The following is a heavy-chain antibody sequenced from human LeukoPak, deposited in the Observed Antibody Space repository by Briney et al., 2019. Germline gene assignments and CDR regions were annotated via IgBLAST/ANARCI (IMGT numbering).Heavy chain of an antibody. CDR3: ARAPRLEYYYDSSGYYDDFHFDY. CDR2: FYYSGST. J-gene: IGHJ4*02. CDR1: GGSISSGGYY. D-gene: IGHD3-22*01. V-gene: IGHV4-31*03. Sequence: PSQTLSLTCTVSGGSISSGGYYWSWIRQHPGKGLEWIGYFYYSGSTYYNPSLKSRVTISVDTSKNQFSLKLSSVTAADTAVYYCARAPRLEYYYDSSGYYDDFHFDYWGQGTLVTVSS.